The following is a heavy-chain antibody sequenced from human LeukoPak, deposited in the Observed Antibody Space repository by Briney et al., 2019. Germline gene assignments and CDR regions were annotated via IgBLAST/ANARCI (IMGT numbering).Heavy chain of an antibody. J-gene: IGHJ5*01. CDR3: ARDKSSKNWLDS. V-gene: IGHV1-46*01. CDR1: GYSFTNFY. Sequence: ASVKVSCKASGYSFTNFYIHWVRQAPRQGLEWMGIINPSGGSTNYAQKFQGRVTMTSDTSASTVYMDLSSMGSEDTAIYYCARDKSSKNWLDSWGQGTLVTVSS. CDR2: INPSGGST.